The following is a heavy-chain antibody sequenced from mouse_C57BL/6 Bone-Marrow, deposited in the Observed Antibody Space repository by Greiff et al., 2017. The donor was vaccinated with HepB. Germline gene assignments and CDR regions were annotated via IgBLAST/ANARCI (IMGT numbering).Heavy chain of an antibody. CDR3: TRGGLLRLTGSYYFDY. CDR2: IDPETGGT. V-gene: IGHV1-15*01. Sequence: VQLQQSGAELVRPGASVTLSCKASGYTFTDYEMHWVKQTPVHGLEWIGAIDPETGGTAYNQKFKGKAILTADKSSSTAYMELRSLTSEDSAVYYCTRGGLLRLTGSYYFDYWGQGTTLTDSS. J-gene: IGHJ2*01. D-gene: IGHD1-2*01. CDR1: GYTFTDYE.